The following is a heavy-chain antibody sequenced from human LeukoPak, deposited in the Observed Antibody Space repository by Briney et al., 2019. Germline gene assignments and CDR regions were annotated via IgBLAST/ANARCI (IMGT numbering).Heavy chain of an antibody. D-gene: IGHD6-13*01. CDR3: ASSIAAAGAFDP. V-gene: IGHV3-30*02. Sequence: GGSLRLSCAASGFAASGFTFSTFGMHWVRQAPGKGLEWVAFIRYDGSNKYYADSVKGRFTISRDNSKNTPYLQMNSLRPDDTAVYYCASSIAAAGAFDPWGQGTLVTVSS. CDR2: IRYDGSNK. J-gene: IGHJ5*02. CDR1: GFTFSTFG.